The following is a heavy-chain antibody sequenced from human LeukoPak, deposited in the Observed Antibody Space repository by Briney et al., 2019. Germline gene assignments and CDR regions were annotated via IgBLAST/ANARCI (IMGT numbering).Heavy chain of an antibody. CDR2: INHSGST. V-gene: IGHV4-34*01. J-gene: IGHJ4*02. CDR1: GGPFSGYY. D-gene: IGHD3-10*01. CDR3: AREGFGELFDY. Sequence: SETLSLTCAVYGGPFSGYYWSWIRQPPGKGLEWIGEINHSGSTNYNPSLKSRVTISVDTSKNQFSLKLSSVTAADTAVYYCAREGFGELFDYWGQGTLVTVSS.